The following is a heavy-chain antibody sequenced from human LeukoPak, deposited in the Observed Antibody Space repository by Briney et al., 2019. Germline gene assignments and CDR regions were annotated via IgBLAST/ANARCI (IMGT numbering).Heavy chain of an antibody. CDR2: ISSSGSTI. Sequence: SGGSLRLSCAASGFTFSSYEMNWVRQAPGRGLEWISYISSSGSTIYYADSVKGRFTISRDNAKNSLYLQMDSLRAEDTAVYYCARDRRIVGVTIWFDPWGQGTLVTVSS. J-gene: IGHJ5*02. D-gene: IGHD1-26*01. CDR3: ARDRRIVGVTIWFDP. CDR1: GFTFSSYE. V-gene: IGHV3-48*03.